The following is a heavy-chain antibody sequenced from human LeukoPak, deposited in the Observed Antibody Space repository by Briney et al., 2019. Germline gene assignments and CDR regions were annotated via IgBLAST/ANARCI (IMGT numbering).Heavy chain of an antibody. V-gene: IGHV4-4*07. D-gene: IGHD3-22*01. CDR1: GGSIXXYY. J-gene: IGHJ3*02. Sequence: SGGSIXXYYWSWIRQPAGKGLEWIGRIYTSGSTNYNPSLKSRVTMSVDTSKNQFSLKLSSVTAADTAVYYCAREGYYSSDAFDIWGQGTMVTVSS. CDR2: IYTSGST. CDR3: AREGYYSSDAFDI.